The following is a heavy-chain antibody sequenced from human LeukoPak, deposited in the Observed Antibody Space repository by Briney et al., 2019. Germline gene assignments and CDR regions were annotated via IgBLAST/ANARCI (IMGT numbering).Heavy chain of an antibody. CDR2: FSSNGGST. D-gene: IGHD2-2*01. V-gene: IGHV3-64*01. CDR3: ARVTVVVPAAHRGDAFDI. J-gene: IGHJ3*02. CDR1: GFTFSSFA. Sequence: GGALRPSLSAPGFTFSSFAMHRGRPAPGEGLGYVFAFSSNGGSTYYANSVKGRFTISRDNSKNTLYLQMGSLRAEDMAVYYCARVTVVVPAAHRGDAFDIWGQGTMVTVSS.